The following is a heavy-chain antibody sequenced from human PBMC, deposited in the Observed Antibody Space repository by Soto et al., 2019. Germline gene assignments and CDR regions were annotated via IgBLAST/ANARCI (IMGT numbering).Heavy chain of an antibody. CDR3: AAAEDRAAAGTGWFDP. J-gene: IGHJ5*02. Sequence: QVQLVQSGAEMKNPGASVKVSCKAYGYTFTNYGISLVRKAPGQGLQWMGWISPYNGNTKYVQKFQGRVTMTTDTSTSTAYMELRSLRFDDTAVYYCAAAEDRAAAGTGWFDPWGQGTLVTVSA. CDR1: GYTFTNYG. CDR2: ISPYNGNT. V-gene: IGHV1-18*01. D-gene: IGHD6-13*01.